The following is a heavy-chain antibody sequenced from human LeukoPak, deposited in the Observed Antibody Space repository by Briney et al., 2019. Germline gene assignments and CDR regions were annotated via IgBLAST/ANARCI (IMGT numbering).Heavy chain of an antibody. CDR2: IIPIFGTT. Sequence: GASVKVSCKASGGTFSSYAISWVRQAPGQGLEWMGGIIPIFGTTNYAQKFQGRVTITADKSTSTAYMELSSLRSEDTAVYYCASSKDYYDSSGFARTLDYWGQGTLVTVSS. J-gene: IGHJ4*02. CDR3: ASSKDYYDSSGFARTLDY. CDR1: GGTFSSYA. V-gene: IGHV1-69*06. D-gene: IGHD3-22*01.